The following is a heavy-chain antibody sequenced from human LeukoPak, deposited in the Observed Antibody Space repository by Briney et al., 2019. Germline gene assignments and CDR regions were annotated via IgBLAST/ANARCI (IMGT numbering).Heavy chain of an antibody. CDR3: ARGPYDYVWGSYRYYYYYYMDV. Sequence: GASVKVSCKASGYTFTSYDINWVRQATGQGLEWMGWMNPNSGNTGYAQKFQGRVTMTRNTSISTAYMELSSLRSEDTAVYYCARGPYDYVWGSYRYYYYYYMDVWGKGTTVTISS. V-gene: IGHV1-8*01. CDR2: MNPNSGNT. D-gene: IGHD3-16*02. J-gene: IGHJ6*03. CDR1: GYTFTSYD.